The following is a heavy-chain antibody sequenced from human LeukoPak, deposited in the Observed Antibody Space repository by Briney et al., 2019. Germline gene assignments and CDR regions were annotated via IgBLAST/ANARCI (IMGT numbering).Heavy chain of an antibody. D-gene: IGHD2-15*01. CDR2: INPNSGGT. CDR1: RYTFTGYY. J-gene: IGHJ4*02. V-gene: IGHV1-2*02. CDR3: VRGSQAGCSGGSCGTFDH. Sequence: ASVKVSCKASRYTFTGYYMHWVRQAPGQGLEWMGWINPNSGGTKFPQKFQDRVTMTRDTSISTAYMELSSLTSDDTAVYYCVRGSQAGCSGGSCGTFDHWGQGTLVTVSS.